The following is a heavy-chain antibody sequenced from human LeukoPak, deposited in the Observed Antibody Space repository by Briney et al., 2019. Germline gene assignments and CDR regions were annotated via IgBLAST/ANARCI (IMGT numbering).Heavy chain of an antibody. J-gene: IGHJ4*02. CDR2: IKQDGSEE. CDR3: ARWANTIDY. Sequence: GGSLRLSCAASGFSLSGHWRSWVRQTPGKGLEWVANIKQDGSEEYYVDSVKGRFTISRDNAKNSLYRQMNSLRGEDTAMYYCARWANTIDYWGQGAQVTVSS. CDR1: GFSLSGHW. V-gene: IGHV3-7*01.